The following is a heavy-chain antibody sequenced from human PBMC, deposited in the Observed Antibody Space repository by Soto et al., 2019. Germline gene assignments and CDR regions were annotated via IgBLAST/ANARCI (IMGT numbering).Heavy chain of an antibody. V-gene: IGHV1-45*02. CDR2: ITPFNGNT. D-gene: IGHD4-17*01. CDR1: GYTFTYRY. J-gene: IGHJ4*02. Sequence: GXSVKVSCTSSGYTFTYRYLHLVRQAPGQALEWMGWITPFNGNTNYAQKFQDRVTITRDRSMSTAYMELSSLRSEDTAMYYCAGQMTTMTPFDDWGQGTLVTVSS. CDR3: AGQMTTMTPFDD.